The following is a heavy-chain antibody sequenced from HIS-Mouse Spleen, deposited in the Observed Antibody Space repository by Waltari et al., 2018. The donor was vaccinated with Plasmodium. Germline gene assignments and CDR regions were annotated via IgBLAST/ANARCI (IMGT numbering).Heavy chain of an antibody. D-gene: IGHD6-13*01. CDR2: ISYDGSNK. CDR1: GFTFRSYG. J-gene: IGHJ4*02. CDR3: AKDRRSSSWYVDY. Sequence: QVQLVESGGGVVQPGRSLRLSCAASGFTFRSYGMPWVPEAPGKGLEWVAVISYDGSNKYYADSVKGRFTISRDNSKNTLYLQMNSLRAEDTAVYYCAKDRRSSSWYVDYWCQGTLVTVSS. V-gene: IGHV3-30*18.